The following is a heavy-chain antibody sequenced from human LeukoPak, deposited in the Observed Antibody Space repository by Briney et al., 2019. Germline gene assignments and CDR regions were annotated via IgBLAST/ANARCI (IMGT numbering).Heavy chain of an antibody. CDR3: ARRSSSWKNWFDP. CDR2: VYYSGST. CDR1: GGSIISSRYY. J-gene: IGHJ5*02. Sequence: SETLSLTCTVSGGSIISSRYYWAWIRQPPGKGLEWIGGVYYSGSTYFNPSLKSRVTISVDTSKNQFSLKLSSVTAADTAVYYCARRSSSWKNWFDPWGQGTLVTVSS. D-gene: IGHD6-13*01. V-gene: IGHV4-39*07.